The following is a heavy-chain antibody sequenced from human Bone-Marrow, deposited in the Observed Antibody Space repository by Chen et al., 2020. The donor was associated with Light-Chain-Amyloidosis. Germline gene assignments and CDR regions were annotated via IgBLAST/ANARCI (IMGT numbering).Heavy chain of an antibody. Sequence: VQLLESGGGLVQPGGSLRLSCAASGFPFSSYAMSWVRQAPGKGLEWVSAISGSGGSTYYADSLKDRFTISRDNSKDTLYVEMNNLRVEDTAVYYCAKSITVAIDAFDIWGQGTMVTVSS. V-gene: IGHV3-23*01. CDR3: AKSITVAIDAFDI. CDR2: ISGSGGST. CDR1: GFPFSSYA. D-gene: IGHD6-19*01. J-gene: IGHJ3*02.